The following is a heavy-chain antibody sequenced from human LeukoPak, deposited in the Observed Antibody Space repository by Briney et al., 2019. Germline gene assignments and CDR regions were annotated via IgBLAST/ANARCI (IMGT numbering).Heavy chain of an antibody. Sequence: PSETLSLTCNVSGGSISTYYWNWIRQPPGEGLEWIGYIYYSGSTNYNPSLKSRVTMSVDTSKNQFSLNLSSVIAADTAVYYCARASSYYDGLDSWGQGTLVTVSS. J-gene: IGHJ4*02. D-gene: IGHD3-22*01. V-gene: IGHV4-59*01. CDR2: IYYSGST. CDR3: ARASSYYDGLDS. CDR1: GGSISTYY.